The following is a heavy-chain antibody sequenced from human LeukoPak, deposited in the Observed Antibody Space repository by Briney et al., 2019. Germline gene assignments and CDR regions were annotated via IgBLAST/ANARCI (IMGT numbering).Heavy chain of an antibody. D-gene: IGHD1-26*01. V-gene: IGHV3-23*01. J-gene: IGHJ4*02. CDR3: ATKTSGTYGYSEY. CDR2: IRGSGVYT. CDR1: GFTFSSYG. Sequence: GGSLRLSCAASGFTFSSYGMSWVRQTPGKGLEWVSVIRGSGVYTLYADSVKGRLTISRDNSKNTLYLQMNSLRAEDTAIYSCATKTSGTYGYSEYWGQGTLVTVSS.